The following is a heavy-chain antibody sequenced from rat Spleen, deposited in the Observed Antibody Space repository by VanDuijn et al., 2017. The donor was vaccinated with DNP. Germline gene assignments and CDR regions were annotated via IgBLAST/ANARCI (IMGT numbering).Heavy chain of an antibody. V-gene: IGHV5-20*01. J-gene: IGHJ2*01. Sequence: EVQLVESGGGLVQPGRSLKLSCAASGFTFSDIYMGWVRQAPTQGLEWVAVISYDGGNTYHGDSVKGRFTISRDNAKSSLYLQMNSLKSEDTATYYCGKNTGYYFDYWGQGVIVTVSS. CDR3: GKNTGYYFDY. D-gene: IGHD4-1*01. CDR1: GFTFSDIY. CDR2: ISYDGGNT.